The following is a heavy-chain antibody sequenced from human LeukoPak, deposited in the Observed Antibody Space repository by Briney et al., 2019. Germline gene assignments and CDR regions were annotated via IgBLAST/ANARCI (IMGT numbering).Heavy chain of an antibody. J-gene: IGHJ3*02. Sequence: SETLSLTCAVSGGSIYSSNWWSWVRQPPGKGLEWIGYIYYSGSTYYNPSLKSRVTISVDTSKNQFSLKLSSVTAADTAVYYCARDWYGDLRWAFDIWGQGTMVTVSS. V-gene: IGHV4-30-4*01. D-gene: IGHD4-17*01. CDR3: ARDWYGDLRWAFDI. CDR2: IYYSGST. CDR1: GGSIYSSNW.